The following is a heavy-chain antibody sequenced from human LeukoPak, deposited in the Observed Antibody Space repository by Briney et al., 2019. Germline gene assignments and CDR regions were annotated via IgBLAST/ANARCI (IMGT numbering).Heavy chain of an antibody. V-gene: IGHV4-34*01. CDR3: ASRYCSGGSCYSHYFDY. CDR2: INHSGST. J-gene: IGHJ4*02. CDR1: GGSFSGYY. Sequence: PSETLSLTCAVYGGSFSGYYWSWLRQPPGKGLEWIGEINHSGSTNYNPSLKSRVTISVDTSKNQFSLKLSSVTAADTAVYYCASRYCSGGSCYSHYFDYWGQGTLVTVSS. D-gene: IGHD2-15*01.